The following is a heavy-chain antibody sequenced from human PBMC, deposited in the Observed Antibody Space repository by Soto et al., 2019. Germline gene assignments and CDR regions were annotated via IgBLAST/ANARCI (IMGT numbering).Heavy chain of an antibody. CDR2: IIPMLGMS. CDR3: ATNYGSGSTHFDN. Sequence: QVQLVQSGAEVKTPGSSVKVSCTASGDTFNFYTLSWVRQAPGQGLEWMGRIIPMLGMSNCAQKFQGRVTMIANKSTRTVYMVLSGLRSEDTALYYCATNYGSGSTHFDNWGQGTLFTVSS. V-gene: IGHV1-69*02. D-gene: IGHD3-10*01. CDR1: GDTFNFYT. J-gene: IGHJ4*02.